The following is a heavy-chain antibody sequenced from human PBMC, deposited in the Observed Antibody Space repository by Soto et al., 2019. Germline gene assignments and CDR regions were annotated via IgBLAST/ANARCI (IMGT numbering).Heavy chain of an antibody. CDR1: GFTFSSYW. CDR2: INSDGSST. Sequence: GGSLRLSCAASGFTFSSYWMHWVRQAPGKGLVWVSRINSDGSSTSYADSVKGRFTISRDNAKNTLYLQMNSLRAEDTAVYYCARDKEQQLVLWENYFDYWGQGTLVTVSS. V-gene: IGHV3-74*01. J-gene: IGHJ4*02. D-gene: IGHD6-13*01. CDR3: ARDKEQQLVLWENYFDY.